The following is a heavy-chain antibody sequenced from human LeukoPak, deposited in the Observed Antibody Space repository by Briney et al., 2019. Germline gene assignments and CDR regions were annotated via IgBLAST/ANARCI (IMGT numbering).Heavy chain of an antibody. V-gene: IGHV1-46*01. Sequence: ASVKVSCKAFGYTFTSNYMHWVRQAPGQGPEWMGVISPSGGSTTYAQKFQGRVTLTEDTSTNIAYMELSSLTSEDTAVYYCAIPYYNDTSGYDYWGQGALVTVSS. D-gene: IGHD3-22*01. J-gene: IGHJ4*02. CDR2: ISPSGGST. CDR1: GYTFTSNY. CDR3: AIPYYNDTSGYDY.